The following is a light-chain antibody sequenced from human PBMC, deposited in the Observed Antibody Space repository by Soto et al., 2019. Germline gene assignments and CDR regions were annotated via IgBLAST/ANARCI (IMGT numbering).Light chain of an antibody. J-gene: IGKJ4*01. CDR3: QQSKSYPHT. Sequence: DIPLTQSPSSLSASVGDRVTITCRASQAITDNLAWYQQTQGNAPKLLIYAASTLLSGVPSRFSGRKVGTQFILTIDSLQPEDFATYYCQQSKSYPHTFGGGTKVEIK. V-gene: IGKV1-9*01. CDR2: AAS. CDR1: QAITDN.